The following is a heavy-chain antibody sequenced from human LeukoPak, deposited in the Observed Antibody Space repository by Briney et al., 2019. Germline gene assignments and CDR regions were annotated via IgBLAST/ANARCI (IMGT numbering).Heavy chain of an antibody. CDR2: INHSGST. V-gene: IGHV4-34*01. D-gene: IGHD3-3*01. CDR3: ARGDYDFWSGYYTGFDY. J-gene: IGHJ4*02. CDR1: GGSFSGYY. Sequence: SETLSLTCAVYGGSFSGYYWSWIRQPPGKGLEWIGEINHSGSTNYNPSLKSRVTISVDTSKNQFSLKLSSVTASDTAVYYCARGDYDFWSGYYTGFDYWGQGTLVTVSS.